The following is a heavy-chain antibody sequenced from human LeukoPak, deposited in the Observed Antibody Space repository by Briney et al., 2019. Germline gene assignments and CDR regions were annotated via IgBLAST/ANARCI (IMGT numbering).Heavy chain of an antibody. CDR1: GFTVGSNY. J-gene: IGHJ4*02. CDR2: IYSTGTI. V-gene: IGHV3-53*01. CDR3: ATGSCSGAGCNYGTPLDY. Sequence: PGGSLRLSCAASGFTVGSNYRSWVRQAPGKGLEWVSVIYSTGTIYYADSVKGRFTISRDNSKNTLYLQMSSLRVEDTAMYYCATGSCSGAGCNYGTPLDYWGQGTLLTVSS. D-gene: IGHD2-15*01.